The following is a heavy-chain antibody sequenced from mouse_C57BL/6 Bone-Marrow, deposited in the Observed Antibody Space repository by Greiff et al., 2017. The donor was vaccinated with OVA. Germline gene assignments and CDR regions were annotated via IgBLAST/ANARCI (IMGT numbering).Heavy chain of an antibody. CDR1: GYTFTSYW. CDR2: IYPGSGRT. J-gene: IGHJ4*01. Sequence: QVQLQQPGAELVKPGASVKMSCKASGYTFTSYWITWVKQRPGQGLEWLGDIYPGSGRTNYNEKFKSKATLTVDTSSSTAYMQRSSLTAEDSAGDYGARTGITTVEGDCARDDWGQGTSGTVSA. D-gene: IGHD1-1*01. CDR3: ARTGITTVEGDCARDD. V-gene: IGHV1-55*01.